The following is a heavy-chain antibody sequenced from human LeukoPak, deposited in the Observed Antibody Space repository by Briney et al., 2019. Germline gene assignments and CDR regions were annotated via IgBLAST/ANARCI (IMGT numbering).Heavy chain of an antibody. CDR1: GFTFSDYY. CDR3: AREWYYFDY. CDR2: ISTTSSYT. D-gene: IGHD2-15*01. Sequence: GGSLRLSCAASGFTFSDYYMSWIRQAPGKGLEWVSYISTTSSYTNYADSVKGRFTISRDNAKNSLYLQMNSLRVEDTAVYHCAREWYYFDYWGQGTLVTVSS. V-gene: IGHV3-11*05. J-gene: IGHJ4*02.